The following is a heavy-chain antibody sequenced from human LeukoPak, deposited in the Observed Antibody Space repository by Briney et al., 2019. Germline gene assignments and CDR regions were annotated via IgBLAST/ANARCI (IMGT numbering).Heavy chain of an antibody. V-gene: IGHV4-34*01. CDR3: ARGALSYDFWRGYYTNYFDY. J-gene: IGHJ4*02. D-gene: IGHD3-3*01. Sequence: PSETLSLTCAVYGGSFSGYYWSWIRQPPGKGLEWIGEINHSGSTSYNPSLKSRVTISVDTSKNQFSLKLSSVTAADTAVYYCARGALSYDFWRGYYTNYFDYWGQGTLVTVSS. CDR2: INHSGST. CDR1: GGSFSGYY.